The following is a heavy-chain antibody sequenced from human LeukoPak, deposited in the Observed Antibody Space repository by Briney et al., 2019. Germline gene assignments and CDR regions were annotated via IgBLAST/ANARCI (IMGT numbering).Heavy chain of an antibody. CDR2: IYTSGTT. Sequence: PSETLSLTCTVSGGSVRRGNYYWTWIRQPAGSGLEWIGRIYTSGTTDYNPSLSTRVTISADASRHQFYLNLSSVTAADTAVYYCARWSGSVTARNYYYYMDVWGEGTTVTVSS. CDR1: GGSVRRGNYY. CDR3: ARWSGSVTARNYYYYMDV. D-gene: IGHD6-6*01. V-gene: IGHV4-61*02. J-gene: IGHJ6*03.